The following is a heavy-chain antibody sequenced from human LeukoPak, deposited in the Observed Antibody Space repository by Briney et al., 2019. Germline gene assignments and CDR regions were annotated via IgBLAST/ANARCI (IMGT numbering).Heavy chain of an antibody. CDR2: VDPSGST. V-gene: IGHV4-38-2*01. D-gene: IGHD4-17*01. CDR1: GFSISSDYY. CDR3: ATVGASHYGDWHFAY. J-gene: IGHJ4*02. Sequence: PSETLSLTCAVSGFSISSDYYWGWIRQPPGKGLEWIGNVDPSGSTYYNPSLKSRATISLDTSKKQFSLKLTSVTAADTAVYYCATVGASHYGDWHFAYWGQGTLVTVSS.